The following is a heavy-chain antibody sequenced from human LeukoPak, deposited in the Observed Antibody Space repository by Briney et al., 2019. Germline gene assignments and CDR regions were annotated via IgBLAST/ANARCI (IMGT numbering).Heavy chain of an antibody. CDR1: GFTFKNAW. CDR2: INHSGST. D-gene: IGHD3-22*01. J-gene: IGHJ4*02. Sequence: GSLRLSCEASGFTFKNAWMIWIRQPPGKGLEWIGDINHSGSTNCNPSLTSRVTISVDPSKNQFSLNLSSVTAADTAVYYCARRLSSYYYDSSGSYYFDYWGQGTLVTVSS. CDR3: ARRLSSYYYDSSGSYYFDY. V-gene: IGHV4-34*01.